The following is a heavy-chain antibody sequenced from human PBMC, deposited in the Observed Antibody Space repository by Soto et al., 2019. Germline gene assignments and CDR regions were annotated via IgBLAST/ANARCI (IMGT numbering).Heavy chain of an antibody. D-gene: IGHD6-6*01. V-gene: IGHV1-18*01. CDR1: GYTFTSYG. Sequence: QVQLVQSGAEVKKPGASVKVSCKASGYTFTSYGISWVRQAPGQGLEWMGWISAYNGNTNYAQKLQGRVTMTTDTSTSTAYMELRSLRSDDTAVYYCAREDRGSSSFGLPAGWFDPWGQGTLVTVSS. CDR2: ISAYNGNT. J-gene: IGHJ5*02. CDR3: AREDRGSSSFGLPAGWFDP.